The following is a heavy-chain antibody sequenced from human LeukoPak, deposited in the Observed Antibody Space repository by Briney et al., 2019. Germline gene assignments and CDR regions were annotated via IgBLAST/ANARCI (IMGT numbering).Heavy chain of an antibody. Sequence: PSETLSLTCAVYGGSFSGYYWSWIRQPPGKGLEWIGEINHSGSTNYNPSIKSRVTISVDTSKNQFSLKLSSVTAADTAVYYCARGARYCSSTSCWFDPWGQGILVTVSS. CDR2: INHSGST. V-gene: IGHV4-34*01. CDR1: GGSFSGYY. J-gene: IGHJ5*02. D-gene: IGHD2-2*01. CDR3: ARGARYCSSTSCWFDP.